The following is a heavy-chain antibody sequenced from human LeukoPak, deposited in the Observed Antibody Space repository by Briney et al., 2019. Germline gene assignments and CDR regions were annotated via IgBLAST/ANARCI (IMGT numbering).Heavy chain of an antibody. CDR3: ARDKQWLVPWFDP. D-gene: IGHD6-19*01. J-gene: IGHJ5*02. CDR2: IWHDGSNK. Sequence: EGSLRLSCAASGFTFSSYGMHWVRQAPGKGLEWVAVIWHDGSNKYYADSVKGRFTISRDNSKTTLYLQMNSLRAEDTAVYYCARDKQWLVPWFDPWGQGTLATVS. V-gene: IGHV3-33*01. CDR1: GFTFSSYG.